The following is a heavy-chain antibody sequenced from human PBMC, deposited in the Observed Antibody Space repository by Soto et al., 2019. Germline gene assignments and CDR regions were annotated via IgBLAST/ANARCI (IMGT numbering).Heavy chain of an antibody. Sequence: SETLSLTCTVSGGSISNYYWSWIRQPPGRGLEWIGNIHYNGNTKYSPSLKSRVTMSVDTSKNHFSLKLISVTTADTAVYFCAREGNLGRWIQPIDSWGQGTLVTVSS. CDR3: AREGNLGRWIQPIDS. D-gene: IGHD2-2*03. CDR2: IHYNGNT. V-gene: IGHV4-59*01. CDR1: GGSISNYY. J-gene: IGHJ4*02.